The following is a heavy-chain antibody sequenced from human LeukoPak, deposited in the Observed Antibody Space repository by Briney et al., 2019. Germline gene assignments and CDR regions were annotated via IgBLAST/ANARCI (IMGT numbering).Heavy chain of an antibody. J-gene: IGHJ6*03. V-gene: IGHV4-38-2*02. CDR1: GGSISTYY. Sequence: SETLSLTCTVSGGSISTYYWSWIRQPPGKGLEWIGSIYHSGRTYYNPSLKSRVTISVDTSKNQFSLKLSPVTAADTPVYYCARDPGRYYYYMDVWGKGTTVNISS. CDR2: IYHSGRT. D-gene: IGHD1-14*01. CDR3: ARDPGRYYYYMDV.